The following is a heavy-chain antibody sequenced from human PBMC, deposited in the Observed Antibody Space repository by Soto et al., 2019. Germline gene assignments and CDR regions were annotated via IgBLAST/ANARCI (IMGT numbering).Heavy chain of an antibody. CDR3: AREEPSGEGAYDY. CDR1: GFTFSSYA. V-gene: IGHV3-30-3*01. D-gene: IGHD1-26*01. J-gene: IGHJ4*02. CDR2: ISYDGSNK. Sequence: QVQLVESGGGVVQPGRSLRLSWAASGFTFSSYAMHWVRQAPGKGLEWVAVISYDGSNKYYADSVKGRFTISRDNSKNTLYLQMNSLRAEDTAVYYCAREEPSGEGAYDYWGQGTLVTVSS.